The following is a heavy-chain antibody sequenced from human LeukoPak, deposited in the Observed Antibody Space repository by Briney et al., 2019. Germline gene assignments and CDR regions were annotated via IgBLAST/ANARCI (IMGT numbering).Heavy chain of an antibody. V-gene: IGHV3-7*01. Sequence: GGPLRLFCAASGFIFSNYCMIWVRQAPGKGLEGVANIKQDGSEKNCVDSVKGRFSISRDNPKNSLYLQLNCLRAEDTAFYYCGYGAYFCHFWGQGTLVTVSS. D-gene: IGHD4/OR15-4a*01. CDR3: GYGAYFCHF. J-gene: IGHJ4*02. CDR1: GFIFSNYC. CDR2: IKQDGSEK.